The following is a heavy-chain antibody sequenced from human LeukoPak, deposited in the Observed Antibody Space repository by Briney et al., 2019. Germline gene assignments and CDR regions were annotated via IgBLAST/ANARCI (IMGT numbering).Heavy chain of an antibody. CDR2: INPNSGAT. J-gene: IGHJ4*02. V-gene: IGHV1-2*02. CDR3: ARLDYGDYPY. D-gene: IGHD4-17*01. Sequence: GASVKVSCKASGYTFTGYYVYWVRLAPGQGLEWMGWINPNSGATSYAQKFQGRVTMTRDTSISTAYMELSGLRSDDTAVYYCARLDYGDYPYWGQGTLVTVSS. CDR1: GYTFTGYY.